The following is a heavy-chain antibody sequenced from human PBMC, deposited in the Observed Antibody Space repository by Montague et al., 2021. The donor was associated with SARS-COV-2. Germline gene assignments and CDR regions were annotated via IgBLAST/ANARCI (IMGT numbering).Heavy chain of an antibody. CDR1: GGSISPYY. D-gene: IGHD1-26*01. V-gene: IGHV4-59*01. CDR3: ARVGWELRVGDYYFDY. Sequence: SETLSLTCTVSGGSISPYYWSWIRQPPGKGREWFGITYYTGRTNYTSSLKGRLTISVATSENQFSLKLTSVTPADTAVYYCARVGWELRVGDYYFDYWGQGTLVTVSS. CDR2: TYYTGRT. J-gene: IGHJ4*02.